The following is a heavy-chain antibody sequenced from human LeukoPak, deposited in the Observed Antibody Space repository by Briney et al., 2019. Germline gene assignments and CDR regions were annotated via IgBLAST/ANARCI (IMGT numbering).Heavy chain of an antibody. V-gene: IGHV3-33*01. J-gene: IGHJ4*02. CDR2: IWYDGSNK. Sequence: GGSLRLSCEASGFTFSSFGMHWVRQAPGKGLEWVAVIWYDGSNKYYAGSVKGRFTISRDNSKNTLYLQMNSLRAEDTAVYYCASLGGNYFDYWGQETLVTVSS. CDR1: GFTFSSFG. CDR3: ASLGGNYFDY. D-gene: IGHD1-14*01.